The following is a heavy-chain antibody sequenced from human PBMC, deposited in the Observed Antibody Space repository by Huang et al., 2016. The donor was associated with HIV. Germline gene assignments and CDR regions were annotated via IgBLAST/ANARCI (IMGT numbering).Heavy chain of an antibody. CDR3: VRLISRRDHYDSSGFLND. Sequence: HLQLQESGPGLVKPSETLSLTCTVSGGSISSTYYWGWIRQPPGKGLEWIAKVYYSRNTFSNPSLKSRVTISVDTSKNQCALRLRSVTAADTAVYYCVRLISRRDHYDSSGFLNDWGQGALVTVTS. J-gene: IGHJ4*02. D-gene: IGHD3-22*01. CDR1: GGSISSTYY. CDR2: VYYSRNT. V-gene: IGHV4-39*01.